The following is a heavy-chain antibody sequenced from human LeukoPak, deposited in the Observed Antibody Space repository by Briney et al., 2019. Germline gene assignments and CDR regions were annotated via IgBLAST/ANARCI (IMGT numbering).Heavy chain of an antibody. Sequence: GGSLRLSCAASAFTVSTNYMNWVRQAPGKGLEWISVIYSGGSRYYADSVKGRFTISRDNSKNTLYLQMSSLRAEDTAVYYCARGGNNYNYGMDVWGQGTTVTVAS. CDR1: AFTVSTNY. V-gene: IGHV3-66*01. CDR2: IYSGGSR. D-gene: IGHD1/OR15-1a*01. J-gene: IGHJ6*02. CDR3: ARGGNNYNYGMDV.